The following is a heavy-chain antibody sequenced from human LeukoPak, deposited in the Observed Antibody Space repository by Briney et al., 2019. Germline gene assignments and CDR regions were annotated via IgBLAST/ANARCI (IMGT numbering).Heavy chain of an antibody. Sequence: SETLSLTCTVSHGSIATHSYFWGWLRQPPGKGLEFVASVQYSGFGYKSPSLRSRVAVSTDTSENQFSLRLESVTAADTAVYYCVRGGTYYLPYWGQGILVTVSS. CDR2: VQYSGFG. J-gene: IGHJ4*02. CDR3: VRGGTYYLPY. V-gene: IGHV4-39*07. D-gene: IGHD1-26*01. CDR1: HGSIATHSYF.